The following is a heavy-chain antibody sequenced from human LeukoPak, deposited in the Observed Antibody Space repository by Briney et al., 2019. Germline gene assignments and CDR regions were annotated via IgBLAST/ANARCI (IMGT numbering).Heavy chain of an antibody. D-gene: IGHD1-26*01. CDR2: INADGDIP. J-gene: IGHJ4*02. CDR3: ANWGGTGTIGSVWCGPVDY. Sequence: GGSLRLSCAVSGFTFRKYIMTWVRRAPGKGLEWVCPINADGDIPFSADSVKGPFRVSRDKSTKTHYMQMDSLRGDDTGIYYCANWGGTGTIGSVWCGPVDYWREGTQVSVPS. CDR1: GFTFRKYI. V-gene: IGHV3-23*01.